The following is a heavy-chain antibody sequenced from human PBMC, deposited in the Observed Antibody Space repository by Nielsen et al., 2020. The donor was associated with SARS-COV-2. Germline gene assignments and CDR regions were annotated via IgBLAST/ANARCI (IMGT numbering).Heavy chain of an antibody. CDR3: ARGGYYDGSGLDY. CDR1: GFIFSDYA. V-gene: IGHV3-23*01. Sequence: GGSLRLSCAASGFIFSDYAMAWVRQAPGKGLEWVSVIKTSGGTTYYADSVKGRCTISRDNSKNTLYLQMNSLRAEDTALYYCARGGYYDGSGLDYWGQGTLVTVSS. D-gene: IGHD3-22*01. CDR2: IKTSGGTT. J-gene: IGHJ4*02.